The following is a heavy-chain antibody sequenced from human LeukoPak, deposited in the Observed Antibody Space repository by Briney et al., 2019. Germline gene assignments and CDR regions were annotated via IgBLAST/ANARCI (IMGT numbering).Heavy chain of an antibody. V-gene: IGHV4-34*01. J-gene: IGHJ6*02. CDR3: ARERKTPKPHCSGASCYSRYYYYYGMDV. CDR1: GGSFSGYY. Sequence: SETLSLTCAVYGGSFSGYYWSWIRQPPGKGLAWIGEINHSGSTNYNPSLKSRVTISVDTSKNQFSLKLSSVTAADTAVYYCARERKTPKPHCSGASCYSRYYYYYGMDVWGQGTTVTVSS. D-gene: IGHD2-15*01. CDR2: INHSGST.